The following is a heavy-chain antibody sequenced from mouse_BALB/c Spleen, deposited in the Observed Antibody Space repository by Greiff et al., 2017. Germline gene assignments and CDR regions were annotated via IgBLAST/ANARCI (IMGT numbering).Heavy chain of an antibody. CDR3: ARHDYDEGAIDY. J-gene: IGHJ4*01. D-gene: IGHD2-4*01. V-gene: IGHV5-12-2*01. Sequence: EVHLVESGGGLVQPGGSLKLSCAASGFTFSSYTMSWVRQTPEKRLEWVAYISNGGGSTYYPDTVKGRFTISRDNAKNTLYLQMSSLKSEDTAMYYCARHDYDEGAIDYWGQGTSVTVSS. CDR2: ISNGGGST. CDR1: GFTFSSYT.